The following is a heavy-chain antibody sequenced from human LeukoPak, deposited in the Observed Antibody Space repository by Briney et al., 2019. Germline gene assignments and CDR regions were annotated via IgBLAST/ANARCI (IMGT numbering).Heavy chain of an antibody. CDR2: INPSGGST. CDR1: GYTFTGYY. D-gene: IGHD5-18*01. CDR3: ATAYNYGRDAFDI. V-gene: IGHV1-46*01. J-gene: IGHJ3*02. Sequence: ASVKVSCKASGYTFTGYYMHWVRQAPGQGLEWMGIINPSGGSTSYAQKFQGRVTMTRDTSTSTVYMELSSLRSEDTAVYYCATAYNYGRDAFDIWGQGTMVTVSS.